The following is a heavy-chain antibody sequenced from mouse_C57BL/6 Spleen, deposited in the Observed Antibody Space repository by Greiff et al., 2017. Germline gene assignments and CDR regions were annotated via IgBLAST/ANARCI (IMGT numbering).Heavy chain of an antibody. J-gene: IGHJ1*03. D-gene: IGHD1-1*02. CDR1: GFSLTSYA. V-gene: IGHV2-9-1*01. Sequence: VKLQESGPGLVAPSQSLSITCTVSGFSLTSYAISWVRQPPGKGLEWLGVIWTGGGTHYNSALKSRLSIHKENSKSQVFLKMNSLQTDDTARYYCGRVVGNPWYCDVWGTGTTVTVSS. CDR3: GRVVGNPWYCDV. CDR2: IWTGGGT.